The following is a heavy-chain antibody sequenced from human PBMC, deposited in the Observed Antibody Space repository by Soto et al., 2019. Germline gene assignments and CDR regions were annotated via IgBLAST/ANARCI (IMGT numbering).Heavy chain of an antibody. CDR2: TYDDGTT. Sequence: SETLSLTCSVSGGSISSYFRNWLRQPPGKGLEWIGYTYDDGTTDYNPSLKSRVTILLDMSKNQFSLKLSSVTAADTAVYYCVSSRSAIYGDALDVWGQGTMVTVSS. V-gene: IGHV4-59*03. D-gene: IGHD2-2*01. CDR1: GGSISSYF. J-gene: IGHJ3*01. CDR3: VSSRSAIYGDALDV.